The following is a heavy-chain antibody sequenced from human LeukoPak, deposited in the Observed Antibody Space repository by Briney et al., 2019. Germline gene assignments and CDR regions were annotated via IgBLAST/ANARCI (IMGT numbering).Heavy chain of an antibody. V-gene: IGHV1-69*05. J-gene: IGHJ3*02. CDR2: FIPILGTA. CDR1: GGTFSSYA. CDR3: ARVHYYYDSSGYYSVDAFDI. Sequence: GSSVKVSCKASGGTFSSYAISWVRQAPGQGLEWRGGFIPILGTANYAKKFQGRVTITTDESTSTAYIELSSLRSEDTALYYCARVHYYYDSSGYYSVDAFDIWGQGTMVTVSS. D-gene: IGHD3-22*01.